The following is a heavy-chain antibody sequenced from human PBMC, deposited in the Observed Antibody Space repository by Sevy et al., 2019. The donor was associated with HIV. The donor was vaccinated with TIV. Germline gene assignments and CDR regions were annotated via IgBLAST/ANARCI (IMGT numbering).Heavy chain of an antibody. CDR3: ARVRGARYCSGGSCGSSEYFQH. J-gene: IGHJ1*01. V-gene: IGHV1-2*06. CDR2: INPNSGGT. Sequence: ASVKVSCKASGYTFTGYYMHWVRQAPGQGLEWMGRINPNSGGTNYAQKFQGRVTMTRDTSISTAYMERGRLRSDDTAVYYCARVRGARYCSGGSCGSSEYFQHWGQGTLVTVSS. D-gene: IGHD2-15*01. CDR1: GYTFTGYY.